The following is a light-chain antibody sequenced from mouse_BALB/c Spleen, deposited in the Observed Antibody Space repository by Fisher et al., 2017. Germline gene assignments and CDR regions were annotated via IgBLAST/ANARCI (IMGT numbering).Light chain of an antibody. V-gene: IGKV4-61*01. CDR1: SSVSY. Sequence: IVLTQSTAIMSASPGEKVTMTCSASSSVSYMHWYQQKSGASPKPLIHRTSNLASGVPARFSGSGSGTSYSLTISSMEAEDAATYYCQQYHSYPYTFGGGTKLEIK. J-gene: IGKJ2*01. CDR2: RTS. CDR3: QQYHSYPYT.